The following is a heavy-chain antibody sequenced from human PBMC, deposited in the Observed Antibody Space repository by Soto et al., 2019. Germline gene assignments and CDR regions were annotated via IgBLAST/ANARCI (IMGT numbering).Heavy chain of an antibody. CDR1: GGSISSGDYY. V-gene: IGHV4-30-4*01. CDR3: ATQEVGGSYVYTFDP. J-gene: IGHJ5*02. D-gene: IGHD1-26*01. CDR2: IYYSGST. Sequence: SETLSLTCTVSGGSISSGDYYWSWIRQPPGKGLEWIGYIYYSGSTYYNPSLKSRVTISVDTSKNQLSLKLSSVTAADTAVYYCATQEVGGSYVYTFDPWGQGTLVTVSS.